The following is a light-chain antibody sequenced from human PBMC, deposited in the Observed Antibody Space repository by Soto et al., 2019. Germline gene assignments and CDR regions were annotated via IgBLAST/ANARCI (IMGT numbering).Light chain of an antibody. J-gene: IGLJ3*02. V-gene: IGLV2-14*01. CDR1: SSDVGGYNY. CDR3: SSYTSSSPLV. CDR2: DVS. Sequence: QSVLTQPASVSGSPGQSITISCTGTSSDVGGYNYVSWYQQHPGKAPKLMIYDVSNRPSGVSNRFSGSKSGNTASLTISGLQAEDEADYYCSSYTSSSPLVFGGGPQLTVL.